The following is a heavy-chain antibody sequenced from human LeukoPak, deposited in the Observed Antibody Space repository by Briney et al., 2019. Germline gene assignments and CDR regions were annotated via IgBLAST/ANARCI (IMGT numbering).Heavy chain of an antibody. CDR2: IYTSGST. CDR1: GGSISSGSYY. CDR3: ASGYCSSTSCIDFDY. D-gene: IGHD2-2*01. J-gene: IGHJ4*02. Sequence: RASETLSLTCTVSGGSISSGSYYWSWIRQPAGKGLEWIGRIYTSGSTNYNPSLKSRVTISVDTSKNQFSLKLSSVTAADTAVYYCASGYCSSTSCIDFDYWGQGTLVTVSS. V-gene: IGHV4-61*02.